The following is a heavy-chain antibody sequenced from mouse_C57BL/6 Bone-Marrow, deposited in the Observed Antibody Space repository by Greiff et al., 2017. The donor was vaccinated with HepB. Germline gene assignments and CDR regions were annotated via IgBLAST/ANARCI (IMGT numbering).Heavy chain of an antibody. V-gene: IGHV14-4*01. Sequence: VQLQQSGAELVRPGASVKLSCTASGFNIKDDYMHWVKQRPEQGLEWIGWIDPENGDTEYASKFQGTATITADTSSNTAYLQLSSLTSEDTAVYYCTTFYNLCDYWGQGTTLTVSS. CDR1: GFNIKDDY. CDR3: TTFYNLCDY. J-gene: IGHJ2*01. D-gene: IGHD1-3*01. CDR2: IDPENGDT.